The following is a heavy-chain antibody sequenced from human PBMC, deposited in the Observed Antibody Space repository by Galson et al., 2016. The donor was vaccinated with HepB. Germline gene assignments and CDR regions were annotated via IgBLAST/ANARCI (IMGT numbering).Heavy chain of an antibody. Sequence: SLRLSCAGSGFTFGRFTMTWFRQAPGKGLEWVSAISGDRYYIYYADSVRGRFTISRDNARNILYLQMDGLRNEDTALYFCAKSLFRGGRDFWGQGTLVTVSS. V-gene: IGHV3-23*01. J-gene: IGHJ4*02. CDR2: ISGDRYYI. CDR1: GFTFGRFT. D-gene: IGHD3-10*01. CDR3: AKSLFRGGRDF.